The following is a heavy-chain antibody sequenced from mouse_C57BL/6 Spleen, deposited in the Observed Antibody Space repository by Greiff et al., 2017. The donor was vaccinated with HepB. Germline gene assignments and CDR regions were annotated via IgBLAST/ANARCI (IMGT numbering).Heavy chain of an antibody. CDR3: ARFPNWDAAY. V-gene: IGHV1-66*01. J-gene: IGHJ3*01. CDR1: GYSFTSYY. D-gene: IGHD4-1*01. Sequence: VQLQQSGPELVKPGASVKISCKASGYSFTSYYIHWVKQRPGQGLEWIGWIYPGSGNTKYNEKFKGKATLTADTSSSTAYMQLSSLTSEDSAVYYCARFPNWDAAYWGQGTLVTVSA. CDR2: IYPGSGNT.